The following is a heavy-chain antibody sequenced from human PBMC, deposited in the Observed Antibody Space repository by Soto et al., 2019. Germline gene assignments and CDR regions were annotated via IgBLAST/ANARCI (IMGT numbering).Heavy chain of an antibody. Sequence: PGGSLRLSCAASGFTFSSYAMHWVRQAPGKGLEWVAVISYDGSNKYYADSVKGRFTISRDNSKNTLYLQMNSLRAEDTAVYYCAKGGGSWYLYYYYGMDVWGQGTTVTVSS. D-gene: IGHD6-13*01. J-gene: IGHJ6*02. CDR2: ISYDGSNK. CDR3: AKGGGSWYLYYYYGMDV. V-gene: IGHV3-30*04. CDR1: GFTFSSYA.